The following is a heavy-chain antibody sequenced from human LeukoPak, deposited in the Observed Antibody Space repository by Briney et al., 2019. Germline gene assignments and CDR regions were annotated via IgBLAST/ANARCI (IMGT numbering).Heavy chain of an antibody. Sequence: GGSLRLSCAASGFTVSSNYMSWVRQAPGKGLEWVSVIYSGGSTYYADSVKGRFTISRDNSKNTLYLQMNSLRSDDTAVYYCARDRGRDGYRNWGQGTLVTVSS. J-gene: IGHJ4*02. CDR1: GFTVSSNY. D-gene: IGHD5-24*01. CDR3: ARDRGRDGYRN. CDR2: IYSGGST. V-gene: IGHV3-53*05.